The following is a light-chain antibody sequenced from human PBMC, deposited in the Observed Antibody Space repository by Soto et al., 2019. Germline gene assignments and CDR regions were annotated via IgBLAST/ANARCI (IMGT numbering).Light chain of an antibody. CDR3: QHYGSLPYT. J-gene: IGKJ2*01. CDR2: GAS. V-gene: IGKV3-20*01. Sequence: IVLTQSPGTLSLSPGERATLSCRASQSVSSTYLAWYQQRPGQTPRLLIYGASSRATGIPDRFTGSGSGTDFTLTISRLEPEDFAVYYCQHYGSLPYTFGQGTKLEIK. CDR1: QSVSSTY.